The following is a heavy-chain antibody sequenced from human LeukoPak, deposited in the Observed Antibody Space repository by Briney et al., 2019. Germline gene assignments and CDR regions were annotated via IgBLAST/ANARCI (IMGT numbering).Heavy chain of an antibody. Sequence: SETLSLTCTVSGGSISSYYWSWIRQPPGKGLEWIGHISNTGNTNYNPSLEGRVTISVDTYKNPFSLRLTSVTAADTAVYYCAKVGRGDYVWGSYSFDYWGQGTLVTVSS. CDR2: ISNTGNT. CDR1: GGSISSYY. J-gene: IGHJ4*02. CDR3: AKVGRGDYVWGSYSFDY. V-gene: IGHV4-59*01. D-gene: IGHD3-16*01.